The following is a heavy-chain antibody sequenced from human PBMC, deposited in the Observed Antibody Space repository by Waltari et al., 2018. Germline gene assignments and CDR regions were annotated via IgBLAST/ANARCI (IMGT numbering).Heavy chain of an antibody. J-gene: IGHJ4*02. D-gene: IGHD1-1*01. CDR2: IYYSGST. Sequence: QVQLQESGPGLVKPSETLSLTCTVSGGSISSYYWSWIRQPPGKGLEWIGYIYYSGSTTYNPSLKSRVTRSVDTAKNQFSLKLSSVTAADTAVYYCARYNGETGGFVDYWGQGTLVTVSS. CDR1: GGSISSYY. CDR3: ARYNGETGGFVDY. V-gene: IGHV4-59*01.